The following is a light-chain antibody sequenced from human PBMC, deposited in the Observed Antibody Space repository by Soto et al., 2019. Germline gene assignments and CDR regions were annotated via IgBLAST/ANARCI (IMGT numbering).Light chain of an antibody. CDR1: QSVSST. V-gene: IGKV3-15*01. CDR2: GTS. Sequence: EIVMTQSPATLSVSPGERATLSCRASQSVSSTLAWYQQIPGQNPRLLLYGTSTRAAGIPARFSGSGSGTEFTLTISSLQSEDFAFYYCQQYYQWPLTFGGGTKVEVK. J-gene: IGKJ4*01. CDR3: QQYYQWPLT.